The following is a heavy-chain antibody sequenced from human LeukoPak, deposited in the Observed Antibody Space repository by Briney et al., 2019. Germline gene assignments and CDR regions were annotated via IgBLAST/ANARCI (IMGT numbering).Heavy chain of an antibody. D-gene: IGHD5-12*01. Sequence: PGGSLRLSCAASGFTFSGYWMSWVRQAPGNGLEWVANIKQDGSEKYYVDSVKGRFTISRDNAKNSLYLQMNSLRAEDTAVYYCARDFLLVATPDYWGQGTLVTVSS. CDR2: IKQDGSEK. V-gene: IGHV3-7*01. J-gene: IGHJ4*02. CDR1: GFTFSGYW. CDR3: ARDFLLVATPDY.